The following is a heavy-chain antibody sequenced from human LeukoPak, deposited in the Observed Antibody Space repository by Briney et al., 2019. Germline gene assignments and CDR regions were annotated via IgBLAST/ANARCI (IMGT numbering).Heavy chain of an antibody. J-gene: IGHJ5*01. Sequence: GGSLRLSCAASGFTFSDYYMSWIRQAPGKGLEWVSYISGSGSTVYYAASVRGRFTISRDNAKNSLFLQMNSLRAEDTAVYYCARDRGDSDPGDWFDSWGQGTLVTVSS. CDR3: ARDRGDSDPGDWFDS. CDR2: ISGSGSTV. V-gene: IGHV3-11*01. CDR1: GFTFSDYY. D-gene: IGHD2-21*02.